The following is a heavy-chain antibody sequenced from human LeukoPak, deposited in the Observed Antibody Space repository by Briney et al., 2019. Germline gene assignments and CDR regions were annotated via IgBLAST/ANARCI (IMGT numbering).Heavy chain of an antibody. CDR1: GYSISSGYY. CDR3: ARVSARWDDAFDI. Sequence: PSETLSLTCTVSGYSISSGYYWGWIRQPPGKGLEWVSGINWNGGSTGYADSVKGRFTISRDNAKNSLYLQMNSLRAEDTALYYCARVSARWDDAFDIWGQGTMVTVSS. V-gene: IGHV3-20*04. D-gene: IGHD6-6*01. CDR2: INWNGGST. J-gene: IGHJ3*02.